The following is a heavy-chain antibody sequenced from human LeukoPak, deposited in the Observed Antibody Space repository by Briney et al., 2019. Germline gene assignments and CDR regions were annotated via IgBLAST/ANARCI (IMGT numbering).Heavy chain of an antibody. V-gene: IGHV3-33*06. CDR2: IWYDGSNK. CDR1: GFTFSSYG. Sequence: PGGSLRLSCAASGFTFSSYGMHWVRQAPGKGLEWVAVIWYDGSNKYYADSVKGRFTISRDNSKNTLYLQMNSLRAEDTAVYYCAKEDSGPNLDYWGQGTLVTVSS. D-gene: IGHD1-26*01. J-gene: IGHJ4*02. CDR3: AKEDSGPNLDY.